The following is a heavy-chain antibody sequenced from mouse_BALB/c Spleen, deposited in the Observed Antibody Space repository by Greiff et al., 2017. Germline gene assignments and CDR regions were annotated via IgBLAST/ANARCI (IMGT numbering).Heavy chain of an antibody. CDR3: GREGEDYEGVDN. CDR2: IYPGSGST. CDR1: GYTFTDYV. V-gene: IGHV1-81*01. Sequence: QVQLQQSGPELVKPGASVKMSCKASGYTFTDYVISWVKQRTGQGLEWIGEIYPGSGSTYYNEKFKGKATLTADKSSNTAYMQLSSLTSEDSAVYFCGREGEDYEGVDNWGQGTTLAVSS. D-gene: IGHD2-4*01. J-gene: IGHJ2*01.